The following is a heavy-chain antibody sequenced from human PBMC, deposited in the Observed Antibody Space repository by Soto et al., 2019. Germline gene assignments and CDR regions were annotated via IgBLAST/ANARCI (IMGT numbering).Heavy chain of an antibody. D-gene: IGHD5-12*01. CDR2: VIPIFGTA. J-gene: IGHJ4*02. V-gene: IGHV1-69*13. CDR3: ARARDGYNFLYEPT. CDR1: GGTFSSYA. Sequence: SVKVSCKASGGTFSSYAISWVRQAPGQGLEWMGGVIPIFGTANYAQKFQGRVTITADESTSTAYMELSSLRSEDTAVYYCARARDGYNFLYEPTWGQGTLVTVSS.